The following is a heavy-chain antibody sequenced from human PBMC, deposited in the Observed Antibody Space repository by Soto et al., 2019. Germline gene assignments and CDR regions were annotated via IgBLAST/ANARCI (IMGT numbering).Heavy chain of an antibody. CDR2: INAGNGNT. V-gene: IGHV1-3*01. CDR1: GYTFTGYA. D-gene: IGHD6-19*01. CDR3: ARAVAVAADFDY. J-gene: IGHJ4*02. Sequence: ASVKVSCQASGYTFTGYAMHWVRQAPGQRLEWMGWINAGNGNTKYSQKFQGRVTITRDTSASTAYMELSTLRSEDTAVYYCARAVAVAADFDYWGQGTLVTVSS.